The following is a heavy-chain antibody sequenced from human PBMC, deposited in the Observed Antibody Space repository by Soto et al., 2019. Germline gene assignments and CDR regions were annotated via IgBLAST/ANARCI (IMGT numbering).Heavy chain of an antibody. CDR1: GGIFSSNT. Sequence: QVYLVQSGAEVKKPGSSVKISCKASGGIFSSNTINWVRQAAGQGLEWMGGIIPLFGTANYAEKFQGRVTIPADTSTKTEYMELARLRSEDTAVYYCASKAACGGDCYALDSWGQGTLVTVSS. D-gene: IGHD2-21*02. CDR2: IIPLFGTA. V-gene: IGHV1-69*06. J-gene: IGHJ4*02. CDR3: ASKAACGGDCYALDS.